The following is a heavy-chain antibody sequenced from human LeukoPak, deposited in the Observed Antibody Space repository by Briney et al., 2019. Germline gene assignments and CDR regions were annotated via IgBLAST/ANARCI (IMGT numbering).Heavy chain of an antibody. CDR3: ARRLTQYDCFDP. D-gene: IGHD2-2*01. CDR1: GDSVSSNSVT. CDR2: TYYRSTWYN. V-gene: IGHV6-1*01. J-gene: IGHJ5*02. Sequence: SQTLSPTCAISGDSVSSNSVTWNWIRQSPSRGLEWLGRTYYRSTWYNDYAVSVRGRITVNPDTSKNQFSLHLNSVTPEDTAVYFCARRLTQYDCFDPWGQGILVTVSS.